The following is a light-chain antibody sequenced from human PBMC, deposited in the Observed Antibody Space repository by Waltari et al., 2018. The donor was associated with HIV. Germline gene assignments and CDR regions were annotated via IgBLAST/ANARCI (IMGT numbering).Light chain of an antibody. J-gene: IGLJ2*01. CDR3: GTWDNSLKTVV. V-gene: IGLV1-51*01. Sequence: QSVLTQPPSVSAAPGQTVSISCSGFSSNIGNNFVSWYHQLPGKAPNLLIFDNNKRPAGSPDRVSASKSGTSATLAITGLQTGDEGDYYCGTWDNSLKTVVFGGGTKVTVL. CDR1: SSNIGNNF. CDR2: DNN.